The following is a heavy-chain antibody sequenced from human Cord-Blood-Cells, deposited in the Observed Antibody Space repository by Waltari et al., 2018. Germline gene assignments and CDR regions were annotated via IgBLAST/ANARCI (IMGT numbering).Heavy chain of an antibody. CDR3: ARGPPKSILGGRPFAY. D-gene: IGHD1-26*01. Sequence: QVQLVQSGAEVKKPGASVKVSCKASGYTFTGYYMHWVRQAPGQGLEWMGWSNPNSGGTNKAQKLQGRVTMPRATCNSTAYMELSRLRSDDTAVYYCARGPPKSILGGRPFAYWGQGTLVTVSS. V-gene: IGHV1-2*02. J-gene: IGHJ4*02. CDR1: GYTFTGYY. CDR2: SNPNSGGT.